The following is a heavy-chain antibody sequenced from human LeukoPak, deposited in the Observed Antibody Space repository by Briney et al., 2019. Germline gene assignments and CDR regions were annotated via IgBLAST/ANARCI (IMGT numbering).Heavy chain of an antibody. CDR3: ARDINYGWFDP. D-gene: IGHD4-17*01. CDR1: GGSISSGGYY. V-gene: IGHV4-30-2*01. CDR2: IYHSGST. J-gene: IGHJ5*02. Sequence: SETLSLTCTVSGGSISSGGYYWSWIRQPPGKGLEWIGYIYHSGSTYYNPSLKSRVTITVDRSKNQFSLKLSSVTAADTAVYYCARDINYGWFDPWGQGTLVTVSS.